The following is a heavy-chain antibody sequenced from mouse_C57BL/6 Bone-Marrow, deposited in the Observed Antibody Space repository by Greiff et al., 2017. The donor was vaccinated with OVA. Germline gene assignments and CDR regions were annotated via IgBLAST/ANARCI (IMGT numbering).Heavy chain of an antibody. J-gene: IGHJ4*01. D-gene: IGHD2-5*01. CDR3: TRGYSNCYAMDY. Sequence: QVQLQQSGAELVRPGASVTLSCKASGYTFTDYEMHWVKHTPVHGLEWIGAIDPVTGGTAYNQKFKGTAILTADKSSSTAYMELRSLTSEDSAVYYCTRGYSNCYAMDYGGQGTSVTVSA. CDR2: IDPVTGGT. V-gene: IGHV1-15*01. CDR1: GYTFTDYE.